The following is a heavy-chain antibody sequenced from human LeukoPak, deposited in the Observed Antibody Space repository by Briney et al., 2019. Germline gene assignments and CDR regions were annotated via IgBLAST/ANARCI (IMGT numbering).Heavy chain of an antibody. V-gene: IGHV1-18*01. D-gene: IGHD2-8*01. CDR3: ARSPPYCTNGVCYNNWFDP. J-gene: IGHJ5*02. CDR2: ICAYNGNT. Sequence: ASVKVSCKASGYSFTSYGISWVRQAPGQGLEWMGWICAYNGNTNYAQKLQGSVTMTTDTSTSTAYMELRSLRSDDTAVYYCARSPPYCTNGVCYNNWFDPWGQGTLVTVSS. CDR1: GYSFTSYG.